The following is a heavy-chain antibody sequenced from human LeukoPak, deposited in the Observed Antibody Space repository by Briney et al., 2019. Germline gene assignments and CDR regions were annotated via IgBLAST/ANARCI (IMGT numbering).Heavy chain of an antibody. V-gene: IGHV4-59*01. D-gene: IGHD3-10*01. Sequence: SETLSLTCTVSGGSISTYYWSWIRQPPGKGLEWIGYIYYSGSTTYKPSLMSRVTISIDMSKNQFSLKLSSVTAADTAVYYCARGGFGQYFDYWGQGTLVTVSS. CDR3: ARGGFGQYFDY. CDR1: GGSISTYY. J-gene: IGHJ4*02. CDR2: IYYSGST.